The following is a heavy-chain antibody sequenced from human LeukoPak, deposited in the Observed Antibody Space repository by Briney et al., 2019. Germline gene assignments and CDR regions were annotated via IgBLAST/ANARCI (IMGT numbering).Heavy chain of an antibody. CDR3: ARGYDILTGYYGY. J-gene: IGHJ4*02. D-gene: IGHD3-9*01. CDR1: GYTFTSYG. V-gene: IGHV1-18*01. CDR2: INPNSGGT. Sequence: GASVKVSCKASGYTFTSYGISWVRQAPGQGLEWMGWINPNSGGTNYAQKLQGRVTMTTDTSTSTAYMELRSLRSDDTAVYYCARGYDILTGYYGYWGQGTLVTVSS.